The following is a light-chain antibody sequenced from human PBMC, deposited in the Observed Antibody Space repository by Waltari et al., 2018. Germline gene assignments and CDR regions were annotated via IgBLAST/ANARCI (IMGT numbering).Light chain of an antibody. J-gene: IGLJ3*02. V-gene: IGLV1-51*02. CDR2: DDT. CDR3: GTWDSSLAVWM. Sequence: QSLLTQPPSLSAAPGQRVTINCSGTSPNIGGNDLFRYQPFPGKAPRLLTYDDTRRPAGIPDRFSGSKSATSASLAISRLQTGDEADYYCGTWDSSLAVWMFGGGTRLTVL. CDR1: SPNIGGND.